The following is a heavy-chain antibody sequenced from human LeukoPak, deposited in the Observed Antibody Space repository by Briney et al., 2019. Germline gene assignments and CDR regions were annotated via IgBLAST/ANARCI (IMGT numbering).Heavy chain of an antibody. V-gene: IGHV3-48*02. Sequence: GGSLRLSCAASGFTFSSYSMNWVRQAPGKGLEWVSYISSSSSTIYYAGSVRGRFTISRDNAKNSLYLQMNSLRDEDTAAYYCAREGNYFDSSGYTYYFDCWGQGTLVTVSS. CDR3: AREGNYFDSSGYTYYFDC. CDR2: ISSSSSTI. CDR1: GFTFSSYS. D-gene: IGHD3-22*01. J-gene: IGHJ4*02.